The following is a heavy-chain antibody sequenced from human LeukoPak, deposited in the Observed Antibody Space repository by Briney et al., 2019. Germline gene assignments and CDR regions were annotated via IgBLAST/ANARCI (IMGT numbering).Heavy chain of an antibody. V-gene: IGHV3-48*01. Sequence: GGSLRLSCAASGFTFSSYSMNWVRQAPGKGLEWVSYISSSSSTIYYADSVKGRFTISRDNAENSLYLQMNSLRAEDTAVYYCARDPLLWFGELLGRPPYFDYWGQGTLVTVSS. J-gene: IGHJ4*02. D-gene: IGHD3-10*01. CDR2: ISSSSSTI. CDR3: ARDPLLWFGELLGRPPYFDY. CDR1: GFTFSSYS.